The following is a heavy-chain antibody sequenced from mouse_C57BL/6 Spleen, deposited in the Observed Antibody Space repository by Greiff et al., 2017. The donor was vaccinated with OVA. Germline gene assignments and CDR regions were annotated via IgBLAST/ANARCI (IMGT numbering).Heavy chain of an antibody. CDR3: AGYDDYAMDY. J-gene: IGHJ4*01. Sequence: LQESGPELVKPGASVKISCKASGYAFSSSWMNWVKQRPGKGLEWIGRIYPGDGDTNYNGKFKGKATLTADKSSSTAYMQLSSLTSEDSAVYFCAGYDDYAMDYWGQGTSVTVSS. D-gene: IGHD2-14*01. V-gene: IGHV1-82*01. CDR1: GYAFSSSW. CDR2: IYPGDGDT.